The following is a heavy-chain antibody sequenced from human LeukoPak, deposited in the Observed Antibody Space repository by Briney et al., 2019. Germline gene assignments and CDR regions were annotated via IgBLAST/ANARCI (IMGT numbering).Heavy chain of an antibody. D-gene: IGHD3-22*01. J-gene: IGHJ3*02. CDR3: ARAPYYYDSSEGDLDAFDI. Sequence: RWASVKVSCKASGYTFTSYAMHWVRQAPGQRLEWMGWINAGNGNTKYSQKFQGRVTITRDTSASTAYMELSSLRSEDTAVYYCARAPYYYDSSEGDLDAFDIWGQGTMVTVSS. V-gene: IGHV1-3*01. CDR2: INAGNGNT. CDR1: GYTFTSYA.